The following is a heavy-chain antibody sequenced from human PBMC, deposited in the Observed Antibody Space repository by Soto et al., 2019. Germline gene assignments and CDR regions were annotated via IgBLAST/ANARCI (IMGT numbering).Heavy chain of an antibody. V-gene: IGHV2-70*11. CDR1: GFSLSTSGMC. CDR3: ARGHLYYYYYYMDV. CDR2: IDWDDDK. Sequence: VSGPTLVNPTQTLTLTCTFSGFSLSTSGMCVSWIRQPPGKALEWLARIDWDDDKYYSTSLKTRLTISKDTSKNQVVLTMTNMDPVDTATYYCARGHLYYYYYYMDVWGKGTTVTVSS. J-gene: IGHJ6*03.